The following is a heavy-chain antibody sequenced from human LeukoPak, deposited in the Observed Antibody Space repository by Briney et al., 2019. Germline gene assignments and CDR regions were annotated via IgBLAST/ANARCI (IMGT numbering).Heavy chain of an antibody. J-gene: IGHJ4*02. CDR2: IAYDGSNK. V-gene: IGHV3-30*04. CDR1: GFTFSSYA. D-gene: IGHD3-10*01. Sequence: GRSLRLSCAASGFTFSSYAMHWVRQAPGKGLEWVAVIAYDGSNKYYADSVKGRFTISRDNSKNTLYLQMNSLRTEDTAVYYCARSNHLWFGDPPRGIFDYWGQGTLVTVSS. CDR3: ARSNHLWFGDPPRGIFDY.